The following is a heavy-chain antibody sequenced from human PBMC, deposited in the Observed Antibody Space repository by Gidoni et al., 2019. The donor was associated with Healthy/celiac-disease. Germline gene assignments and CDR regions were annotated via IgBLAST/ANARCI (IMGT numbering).Heavy chain of an antibody. D-gene: IGHD3-22*01. Sequence: EVQLVQSGAEVKKPGESLKISCKGSGYSFTSYWIGWVRQMPGKGLEWMGIIYPGDSDTRYSPYFQGQVTSSADKSISTAYLQWSSLKASDTAMYYCARGYYYDSSGSPRFDPWGQGTLVTVSS. CDR3: ARGYYYDSSGSPRFDP. CDR1: GYSFTSYW. J-gene: IGHJ5*02. CDR2: IYPGDSDT. V-gene: IGHV5-51*01.